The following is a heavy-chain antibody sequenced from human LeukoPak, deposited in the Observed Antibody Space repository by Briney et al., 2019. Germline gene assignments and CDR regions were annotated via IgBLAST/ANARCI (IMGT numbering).Heavy chain of an antibody. CDR1: GGSISSGGYY. J-gene: IGHJ6*03. Sequence: PSQTLSLTCTVSGGSISSGGYYWRWIRQHPGKGLEWIGNIYYSGSTYYNPSLKSRVTISVDTSRNQFSLKLSSVTAADTAVYYCARERSGYAAAPLGYMDVWGKGTTVTVSS. CDR2: IYYSGST. V-gene: IGHV4-31*03. D-gene: IGHD5-12*01. CDR3: ARERSGYAAAPLGYMDV.